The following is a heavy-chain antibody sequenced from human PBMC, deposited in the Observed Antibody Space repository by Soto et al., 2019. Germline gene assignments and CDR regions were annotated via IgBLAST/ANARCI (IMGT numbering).Heavy chain of an antibody. CDR1: GGTFSSYT. D-gene: IGHD2-15*01. Sequence: QVQLVQSGAEVKKPGSSVKVSCKASGGTFSSYTISWVRQAPGQGLEWMGRIIPILGIANYAQKFQGRVTITADKSTSTAYMELSSLRSEDTAVYYCAGVISYCSGGTGYSPYYYGMDVWGQGTTVTVSS. V-gene: IGHV1-69*02. CDR2: IIPILGIA. J-gene: IGHJ6*02. CDR3: AGVISYCSGGTGYSPYYYGMDV.